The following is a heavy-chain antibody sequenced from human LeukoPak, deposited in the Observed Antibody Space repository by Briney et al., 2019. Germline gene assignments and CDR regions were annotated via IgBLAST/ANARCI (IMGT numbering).Heavy chain of an antibody. CDR1: GYTLTELS. V-gene: IGHV1-24*01. J-gene: IGHJ5*02. Sequence: ASVKVSCKVSGYTLTELSMLWVRQAPGKGLEWMGGFDPEDGETIYAQKFQGRVTMTEDTSTDTAYMELSSLRSEDTAVYYCARDCSGGTCSSHWFDAWGQGTLATVSS. CDR3: ARDCSGGTCSSHWFDA. CDR2: FDPEDGET. D-gene: IGHD2-15*01.